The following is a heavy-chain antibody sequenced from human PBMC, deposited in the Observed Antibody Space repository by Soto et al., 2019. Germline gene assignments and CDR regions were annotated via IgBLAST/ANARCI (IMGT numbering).Heavy chain of an antibody. Sequence: GGSLRLSCAASGFTFSSYWMHWVRQAPGKGLEWVGRIKSKTDGGTTDYAAPVKGRFTISRDDSKNTLYLQMNSLKTEDTAVYYCTTDPVTMIVVVPSSGWGQGTLVTVSS. D-gene: IGHD3-22*01. CDR1: GFTFSSYW. J-gene: IGHJ4*02. CDR3: TTDPVTMIVVVPSSG. V-gene: IGHV3-15*07. CDR2: IKSKTDGGTT.